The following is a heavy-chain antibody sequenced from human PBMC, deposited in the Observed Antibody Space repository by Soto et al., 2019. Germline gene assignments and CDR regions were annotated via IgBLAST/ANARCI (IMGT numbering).Heavy chain of an antibody. Sequence: PGGSLRLSCAASGFTFSSYAMSWVRQAPGKGLEWVLAIGASGSGGSSYYAESVKGRFTISRDNSKNTLYLRMNSLRAEDTAVYYCAKGKYTSTWYNGLDVWGQGTTVTVS. CDR2: IGASGSGGSS. CDR3: AKGKYTSTWYNGLDV. V-gene: IGHV3-23*01. J-gene: IGHJ6*02. CDR1: GFTFSSYA. D-gene: IGHD6-13*01.